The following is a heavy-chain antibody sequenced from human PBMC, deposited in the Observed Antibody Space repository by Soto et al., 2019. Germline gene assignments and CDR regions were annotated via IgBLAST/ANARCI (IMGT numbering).Heavy chain of an antibody. V-gene: IGHV4-34*01. CDR2: INHSGST. J-gene: IGHJ5*02. Sequence: SETLSLTCAVYGGSFSGYYWSWIRQPPGKGLEWIGEINHSGSTNYNPSLKSRDTISVDTSKNQFSLKLSSVTAADTAVDYCARECRNYDFWSGYRNWFDPWGQGTLVTVSS. D-gene: IGHD3-3*01. CDR3: ARECRNYDFWSGYRNWFDP. CDR1: GGSFSGYY.